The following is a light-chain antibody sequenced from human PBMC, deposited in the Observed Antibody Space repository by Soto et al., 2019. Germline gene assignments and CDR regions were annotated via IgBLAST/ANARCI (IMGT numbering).Light chain of an antibody. CDR2: DVT. V-gene: IGLV2-14*01. J-gene: IGLJ1*01. CDR1: SSDVGGYTY. CDR3: SSYTSSSTPYV. Sequence: QSVLTQPASVSGSPGQSITISCTGTSSDVGGYTYVSWYQQHPLKAPKLLIYDVTNRPSGVFDRFSGSKSGNTASLTISGLQAEEEADYYCSSYTSSSTPYVFGTGTKVTVL.